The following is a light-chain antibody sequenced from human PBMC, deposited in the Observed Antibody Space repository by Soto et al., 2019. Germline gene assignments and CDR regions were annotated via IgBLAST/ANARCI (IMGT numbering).Light chain of an antibody. CDR3: QQYGSSPWT. CDR1: QSVSSTF. V-gene: IGKV3-20*01. J-gene: IGKJ1*01. CDR2: GAS. Sequence: EIVLTQSPATLSLSPGEGATLSCRASQSVSSTFLAWYQHKPGRPPRLLIYGASNRATDIPERFSGGGSGTDFTLTIIRLEPEDFAVYYCQQYGSSPWTFGQGTKVEIK.